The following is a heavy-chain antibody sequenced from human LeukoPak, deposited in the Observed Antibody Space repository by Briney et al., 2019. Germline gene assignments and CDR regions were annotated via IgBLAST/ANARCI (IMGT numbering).Heavy chain of an antibody. CDR3: ARGSHCDILTGSSKRRYNWFDP. CDR2: INHSGST. CDR1: GGSFSGYY. J-gene: IGHJ5*02. V-gene: IGHV4-34*01. Sequence: SETLSLTCAVYGGSFSGYYWSWIRQPPGKGLEWIGEINHSGSTNYNPSLKSRVTISVDTSKNQFSLKLSSVTAADTAVYYCARGSHCDILTGSSKRRYNWFDPWGQGTLVTVSS. D-gene: IGHD3-9*01.